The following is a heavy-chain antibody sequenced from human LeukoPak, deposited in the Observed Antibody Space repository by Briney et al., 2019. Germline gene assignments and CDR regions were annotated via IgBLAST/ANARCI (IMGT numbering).Heavy chain of an antibody. CDR3: ARGDDYVWGSYRYSQSGAFDI. J-gene: IGHJ3*02. Sequence: GRSLRLSCAASGFTCSSYAMDWVRQAPGKGLEWVAVISYDGSNKYYADSVKGRFTISRDNSKNTLYLQMNSLRAEDTAVYYCARGDDYVWGSYRYSQSGAFDIWGQGTMVTVSS. CDR2: ISYDGSNK. V-gene: IGHV3-30-3*01. CDR1: GFTCSSYA. D-gene: IGHD3-16*02.